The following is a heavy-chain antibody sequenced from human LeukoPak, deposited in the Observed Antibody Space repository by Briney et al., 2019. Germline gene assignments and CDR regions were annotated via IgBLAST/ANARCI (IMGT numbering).Heavy chain of an antibody. CDR1: GGTFSSYA. D-gene: IGHD5-18*01. Sequence: GASVKVSCKASGGTFSSYAISWVRQAPGQGLEWMGGIIPIFGTANYAQKFQGRVTITADESTSTAYMELSSLRSEDTAVYYCARVDRSRYSYNYFDYWGQGTLVTVSS. J-gene: IGHJ4*02. CDR2: IIPIFGTA. V-gene: IGHV1-69*13. CDR3: ARVDRSRYSYNYFDY.